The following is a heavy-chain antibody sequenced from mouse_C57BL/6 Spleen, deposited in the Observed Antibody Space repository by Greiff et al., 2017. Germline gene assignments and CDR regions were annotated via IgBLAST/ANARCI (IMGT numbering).Heavy chain of an antibody. V-gene: IGHV5-4*01. D-gene: IGHD1-1*01. CDR2: ISDGGSYT. CDR1: GFTFSSYA. J-gene: IGHJ3*01. Sequence: EVQLVESGGGLVKPGGSLKLSCAASGFTFSSYAMSWVRQTPEKRLEWVATISDGGSYTYYPANVKGRFTISRDNAKNNLYLQMSHLKSEDTAMYYCARDLYYGSSYGFAYWGQGTLVTVSA. CDR3: ARDLYYGSSYGFAY.